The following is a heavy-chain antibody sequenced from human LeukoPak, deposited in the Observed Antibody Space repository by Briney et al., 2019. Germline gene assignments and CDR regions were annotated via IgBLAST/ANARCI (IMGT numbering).Heavy chain of an antibody. CDR1: GFTFSGNG. D-gene: IGHD3-10*01. J-gene: IGHJ4*02. CDR2: ISSDSDDI. V-gene: IGHV3-48*01. CDR3: ARDPHSGLTRFW. Sequence: GGSLRLSCAASGFTFSGNGMNSVRQAPGNWLEWVSYISSDSDDIKYADSVTGRFTISRDNAKNSLSLQMNSLRADDTAVYYCARDPHSGLTRFWGGQGTLVTVSS.